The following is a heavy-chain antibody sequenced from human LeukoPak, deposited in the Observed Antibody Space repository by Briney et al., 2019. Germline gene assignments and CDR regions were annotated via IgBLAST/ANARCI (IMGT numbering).Heavy chain of an antibody. V-gene: IGHV3-9*01. CDR3: AKHLTATNTYIFFGLDV. Sequence: GGSLRLSCAATGFSFKDYGMHWVRQPPGKGLEWVSAINWNGGGTDYADSVKGRFTISRDNAKNSLYLQLSSLKPEDTALYYCAKHLTATNTYIFFGLDVWGQGTSVTVSS. J-gene: IGHJ6*02. CDR2: INWNGGGT. D-gene: IGHD1-26*01. CDR1: GFSFKDYG.